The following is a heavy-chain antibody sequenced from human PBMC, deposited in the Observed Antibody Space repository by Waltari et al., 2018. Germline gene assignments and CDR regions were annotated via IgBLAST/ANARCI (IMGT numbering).Heavy chain of an antibody. Sequence: QVQLVQSGAEVKKPGSSVKVSCKASGGTFSSYAISWVRQAPGQGLEWMGGIIPIFGTANHAQKFQGRVTITADESTSTAYMELSSLRSEDTAVYYCARDQDEHSSGWYVSASIWGQGTMVTVSS. D-gene: IGHD6-19*01. CDR1: GGTFSSYA. J-gene: IGHJ3*02. V-gene: IGHV1-69*13. CDR3: ARDQDEHSSGWYVSASI. CDR2: IIPIFGTA.